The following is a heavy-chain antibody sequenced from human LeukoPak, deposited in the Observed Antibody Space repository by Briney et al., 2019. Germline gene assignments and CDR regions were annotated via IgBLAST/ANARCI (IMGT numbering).Heavy chain of an antibody. CDR3: ARVFGGNSLDH. Sequence: SETLSLTCTVSLGSINNYYWSWIRQPAGKGLEWIGRIYKSGTPYYSPYLQSRVSMSIEASKNQFFLRLSAVTAADRGIYYCARVFGGNSLDHWGQGILVTVSS. D-gene: IGHD4-23*01. V-gene: IGHV4-4*07. CDR1: LGSINNYY. CDR2: IYKSGTP. J-gene: IGHJ4*02.